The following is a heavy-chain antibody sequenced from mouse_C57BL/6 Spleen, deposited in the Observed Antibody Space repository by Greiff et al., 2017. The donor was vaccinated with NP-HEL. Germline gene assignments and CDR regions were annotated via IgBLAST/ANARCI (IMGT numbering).Heavy chain of an antibody. Sequence: EVMLVESGEGLVKPGGSLKLSCAASGFTFSSYAMSWVRQTPEKRLEWVAYISSGGDYIYYADTVKGRFTISRDNARNTLYLQMSSLKSEDTAMYYSTRVITTVVAHMDYWGQGTSVTVAS. J-gene: IGHJ4*01. CDR2: ISSGGDYI. V-gene: IGHV5-9-1*02. CDR1: GFTFSSYA. D-gene: IGHD1-1*01. CDR3: TRVITTVVAHMDY.